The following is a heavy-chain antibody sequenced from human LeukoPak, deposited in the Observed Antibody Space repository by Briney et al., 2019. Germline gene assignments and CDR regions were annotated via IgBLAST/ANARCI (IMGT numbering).Heavy chain of an antibody. Sequence: GGSLRLSCAASGFTFSSYSMNWVRQAPGKGLEWVSSISSSSSYIYYADSVKGRFTISRDNAKNSLYLQMNSLRAEDTAVYYCAREIAALRNWFDPWGQGTLVTVSS. J-gene: IGHJ5*02. CDR3: AREIAALRNWFDP. D-gene: IGHD6-6*01. CDR1: GFTFSSYS. V-gene: IGHV3-21*01. CDR2: ISSSSSYI.